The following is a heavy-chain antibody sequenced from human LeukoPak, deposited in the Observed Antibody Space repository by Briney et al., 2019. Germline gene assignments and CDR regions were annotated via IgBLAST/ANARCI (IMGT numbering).Heavy chain of an antibody. CDR1: GWSISSSRYY. Sequence: SETLSLTCTVSGWSISSSRYYWGWIRQPPGKGLEWIGSIYYSGSTYYNPSLKSRVTISVDTSKNQFSLKLSSVTAADTAVYYCARHVGDIVVVPAAIDADNWFDPWGQGTLVTVSS. V-gene: IGHV4-39*01. CDR3: ARHVGDIVVVPAAIDADNWFDP. CDR2: IYYSGST. J-gene: IGHJ5*02. D-gene: IGHD2-2*01.